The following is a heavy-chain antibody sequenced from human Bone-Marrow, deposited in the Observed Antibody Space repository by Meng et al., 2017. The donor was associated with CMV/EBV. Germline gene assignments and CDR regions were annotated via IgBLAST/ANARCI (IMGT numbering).Heavy chain of an antibody. V-gene: IGHV4-34*01. Sequence: QVHLQQRGAGLLKPSETLPLTCGVYGAPFSGYWSWVRQPPGKGLEWIGEITHSGSTNYNVSLKSRVTISIDTSKNQFSLKLSSVTATDTAVYYCAPGFRSWSGSYSSWGQGTLVTVSS. CDR1: GAPFSGY. D-gene: IGHD1-26*01. J-gene: IGHJ4*02. CDR2: ITHSGST. CDR3: APGFRSWSGSYSS.